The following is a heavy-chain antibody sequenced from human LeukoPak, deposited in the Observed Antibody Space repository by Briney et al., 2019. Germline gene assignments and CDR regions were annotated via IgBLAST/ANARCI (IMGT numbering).Heavy chain of an antibody. J-gene: IGHJ4*02. CDR3: STLTSRGLSDS. Sequence: GSLILSCAASGFTFTNAWMNWVRQAPGKGLEWVGRIKSKADGETIDYAAPVKGRFTFSRDDSKNMLYLQMNSLKSEDTAVYYCSTLTSRGLSDSWGQGTLVTVSS. V-gene: IGHV3-15*07. D-gene: IGHD1-20*01. CDR2: IKSKADGETI. CDR1: GFTFTNAW.